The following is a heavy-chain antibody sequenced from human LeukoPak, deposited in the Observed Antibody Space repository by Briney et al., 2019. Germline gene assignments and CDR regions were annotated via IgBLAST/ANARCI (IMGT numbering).Heavy chain of an antibody. CDR3: AREPMQYDILTGFYS. V-gene: IGHV3-21*01. CDR2: IISDSAVT. D-gene: IGHD3-9*01. Sequence: PGGSLRLSCAASGFTFNIFSMSWVRQAPGKGLEWVSSIISDSAVTHYADSVKGRFTVSRDNAKNSVYLQMSGLRVDDTGVYYCAREPMQYDILTGFYSWGQGTPVTV. CDR1: GFTFNIFS. J-gene: IGHJ4*02.